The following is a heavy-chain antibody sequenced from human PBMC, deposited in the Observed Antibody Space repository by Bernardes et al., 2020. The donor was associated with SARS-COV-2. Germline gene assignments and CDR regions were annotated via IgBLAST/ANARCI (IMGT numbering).Heavy chain of an antibody. V-gene: IGHV1-24*01. CDR2: FDPEHGKT. CDR1: GYTLTEFS. Sequence: ASVKVSCKVSGYTLTEFSMHWLRQAPGKGLEWLGGFDPEHGKTNYAQKFQGRVTMTEDTSTDTAYMELRSLRSEDTAVYYFATDDPPGAVFGVVIYALHIWGQGTMVTVSS. J-gene: IGHJ3*02. CDR3: ATDDPPGAVFGVVIYALHI. D-gene: IGHD3-3*01.